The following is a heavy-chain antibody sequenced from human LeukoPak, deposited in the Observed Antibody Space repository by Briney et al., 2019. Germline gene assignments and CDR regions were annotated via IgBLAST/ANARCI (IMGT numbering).Heavy chain of an antibody. CDR1: GFTFSSYW. Sequence: GGSLRLSCAASGFTFSSYWMHWVRQAPGKGLVWVSRINSDGSSTTYADSVKGRFTISRDNAKNTLYLQMNSLRAEDTAVYYCARAVYYYESSGYSSTDYWGQGTLVTVSS. J-gene: IGHJ4*02. CDR2: INSDGSST. V-gene: IGHV3-74*01. CDR3: ARAVYYYESSGYSSTDY. D-gene: IGHD3-22*01.